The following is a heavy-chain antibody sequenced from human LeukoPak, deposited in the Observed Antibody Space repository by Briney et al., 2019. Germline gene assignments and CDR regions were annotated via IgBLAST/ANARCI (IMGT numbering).Heavy chain of an antibody. Sequence: SVTVSCKASGFTFTSSAVQWVRQARGQRLEWIGWIVVGSGNTNYAQKSQERVTITRDMSTSTAYMELSSLRSEDTAVYYCAAEPLLLWFGELLAWGQGTLVTVSS. CDR3: AAEPLLLWFGELLA. D-gene: IGHD3-10*01. V-gene: IGHV1-58*01. CDR1: GFTFTSSA. CDR2: IVVGSGNT. J-gene: IGHJ5*02.